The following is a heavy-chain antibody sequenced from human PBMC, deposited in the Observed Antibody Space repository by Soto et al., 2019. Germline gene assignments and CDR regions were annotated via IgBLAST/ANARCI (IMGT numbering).Heavy chain of an antibody. V-gene: IGHV1-69*04. CDR2: VNPILSMS. CDR1: GDTFSFYS. J-gene: IGHJ4*02. CDR3: ASSYGSGYRAFDY. Sequence: QVQLVQSGAEVKRPGSSVKDSCKASGDTFSFYSINWVRQAPGLGLEWMGRVNPILSMSNYAQRFQGRVTMTADKSTSTAYMELSGLRSEDTAMYYCASSYGSGYRAFDYWGQGALVNVSS. D-gene: IGHD3-10*01.